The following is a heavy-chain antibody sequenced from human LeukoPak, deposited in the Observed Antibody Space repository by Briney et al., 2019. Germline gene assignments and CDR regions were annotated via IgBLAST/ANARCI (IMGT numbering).Heavy chain of an antibody. J-gene: IGHJ5*02. V-gene: IGHV1-46*01. Sequence: ASVKVSCKASGYTFTSYYMHWVRQAPGQGLEWMGIINPSGGSTSYAQKFQGRVTMTRDMSTSTVYMELSSLRSEDTAVYYCARGPFLGATSNWFDPWGQGTLVTVSS. CDR3: ARGPFLGATSNWFDP. D-gene: IGHD1-26*01. CDR1: GYTFTSYY. CDR2: INPSGGST.